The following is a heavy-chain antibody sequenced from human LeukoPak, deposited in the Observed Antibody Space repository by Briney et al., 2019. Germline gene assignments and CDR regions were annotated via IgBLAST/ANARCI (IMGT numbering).Heavy chain of an antibody. V-gene: IGHV4-34*01. CDR1: GGSFSGYY. J-gene: IGHJ4*02. CDR3: ARGYHDYVWGSYRKPFDY. D-gene: IGHD3-16*02. CDR2: INHSGST. Sequence: SETLTLTCAVYGGSFSGYYWSWIRQPPGKGLEWIGEINHSGSTNYNPSLKSRVTISVDTSKNQFSLKLSSVTAADTAVYYCARGYHDYVWGSYRKPFDYWGQGTLVTVSS.